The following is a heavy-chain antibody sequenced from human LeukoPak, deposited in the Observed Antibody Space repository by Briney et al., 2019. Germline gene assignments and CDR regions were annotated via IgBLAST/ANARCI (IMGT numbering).Heavy chain of an antibody. CDR2: TYSGGSA. J-gene: IGHJ4*02. Sequence: SETLSLTCAVYSGSFSDYCWSWIRQPPGRGLEWIGETYSGGSANYNPSLKSRLAISVDTSKSQFSLRLSSLTAADTAVYFCARGVVDYSTRSGYFSHWGQGTLVAVSS. V-gene: IGHV4-34*01. D-gene: IGHD3-22*01. CDR1: SGSFSDYC. CDR3: ARGVVDYSTRSGYFSH.